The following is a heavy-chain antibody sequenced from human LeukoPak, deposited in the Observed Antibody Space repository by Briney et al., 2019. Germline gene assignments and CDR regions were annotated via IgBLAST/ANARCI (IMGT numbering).Heavy chain of an antibody. D-gene: IGHD5-18*01. CDR3: ARGIGYSYALVNSAFDI. V-gene: IGHV4-39*07. Sequence: SETLSLTCTVSGGSISSSSYYWGWIRQPPGKGLGWIGSIYYSGSTYYNPSLKSRVTISVDTSKNQFSLKLSSVTAADTAVYYCARGIGYSYALVNSAFDIWGQGTMVTVSS. CDR2: IYYSGST. J-gene: IGHJ3*02. CDR1: GGSISSSSYY.